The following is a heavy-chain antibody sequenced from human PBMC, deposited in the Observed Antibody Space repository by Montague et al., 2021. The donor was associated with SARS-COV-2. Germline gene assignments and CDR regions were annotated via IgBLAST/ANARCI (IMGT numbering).Heavy chain of an antibody. CDR2: IYYSGST. D-gene: IGHD1-20*01. Sequence: TLSLTCAVSGGSISSSSYYWGWIRQPPGKGLEWIGSIYYSGSTYYNPSLKSRVTISVDTSKNQFSLKLSSVTAADTAVYYCARRVTGTTVHYYYYGMDVWGQGTTVTVSS. V-gene: IGHV4-39*01. CDR3: ARRVTGTTVHYYYYGMDV. CDR1: GGSISSSSYY. J-gene: IGHJ6*02.